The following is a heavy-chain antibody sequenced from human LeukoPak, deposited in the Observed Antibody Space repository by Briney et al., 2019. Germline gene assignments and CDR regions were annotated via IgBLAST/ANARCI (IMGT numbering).Heavy chain of an antibody. CDR2: IIPIFGTA. CDR1: GGTFSSYA. Sequence: SVKVSCTASGGTFSSYAISWVRQAPGQGLEWMGGIIPIFGTANYAQKFQGRVTITADESTSTAYMELSSLRSEDTAVYYCARGTGITGVYYYYYGMDVWGQGTTVTVSS. J-gene: IGHJ6*02. V-gene: IGHV1-69*13. CDR3: ARGTGITGVYYYYYGMDV. D-gene: IGHD1-20*01.